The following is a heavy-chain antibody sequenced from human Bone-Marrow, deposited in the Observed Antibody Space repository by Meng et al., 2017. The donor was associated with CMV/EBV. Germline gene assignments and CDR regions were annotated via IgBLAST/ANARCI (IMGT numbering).Heavy chain of an antibody. V-gene: IGHV1-8*01. CDR3: TRGLGDSSWYDQGDY. J-gene: IGHJ4*02. Sequence: ASVKVSCETSGYTFTSFDINWVRQATGQGLEWMGWMNPNSGITGYAQKFQGRVTMTRNTSISTAYMELSSLRSEDTAVYYCTRGLGDSSWYDQGDYWGQGTLVTVSS. D-gene: IGHD6-13*01. CDR2: MNPNSGIT. CDR1: GYTFTSFD.